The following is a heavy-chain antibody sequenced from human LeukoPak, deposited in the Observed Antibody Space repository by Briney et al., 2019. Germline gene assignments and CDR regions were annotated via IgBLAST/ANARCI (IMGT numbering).Heavy chain of an antibody. CDR3: ARDHSSGWYGAFDI. Sequence: PGGSLRLSRAASGFTFSNYEMNWVRQAPGKGLEWVSYISSSGSTIYYADSVKGRFTISRDNAKNSLYLQMNSLRAEDTAIYYCARDHSSGWYGAFDIWGQGTMVTVSS. D-gene: IGHD6-19*01. CDR2: ISSSGSTI. J-gene: IGHJ3*02. CDR1: GFTFSNYE. V-gene: IGHV3-48*03.